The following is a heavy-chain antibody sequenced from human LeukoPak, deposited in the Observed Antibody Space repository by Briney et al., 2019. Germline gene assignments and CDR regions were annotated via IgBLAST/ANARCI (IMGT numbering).Heavy chain of an antibody. V-gene: IGHV1-18*01. CDR3: ARLYYDILTGYPYYFDF. CDR1: GYTFPNYG. Sequence: ASVKVSCKASGYTFPNYGISWVRQAPGQGLAWMGWISAYNGNTIYAQKLQGRVTMTTDTSTSIAYMELRSLRSDDTAVYYCARLYYDILTGYPYYFDFWGQGTLVTVSS. D-gene: IGHD3-9*01. CDR2: ISAYNGNT. J-gene: IGHJ4*02.